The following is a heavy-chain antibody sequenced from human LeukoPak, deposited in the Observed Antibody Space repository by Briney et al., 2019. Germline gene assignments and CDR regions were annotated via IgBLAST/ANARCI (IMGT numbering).Heavy chain of an antibody. Sequence: PSETLSLTCTVSGGSISSGSYYWSWIRQPAGKGLEWIGRIYTSGSTNYSPSLKSRVTISVDTSKNQFSLKLSSVTAADTAVYYCARTYDTTRRDYWGQGTLVTVSS. V-gene: IGHV4-61*02. CDR2: IYTSGST. J-gene: IGHJ4*02. CDR1: GGSISSGSYY. D-gene: IGHD3-22*01. CDR3: ARTYDTTRRDY.